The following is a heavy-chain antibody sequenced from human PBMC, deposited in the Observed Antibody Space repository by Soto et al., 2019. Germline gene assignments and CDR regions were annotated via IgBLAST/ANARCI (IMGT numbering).Heavy chain of an antibody. V-gene: IGHV4-61*01. Sequence: PSETLSLTCTVSGGSVSSGSYYWSWIRQPPGKGLEWIGYIYYSGSTNYNPSLKSRVTISVDTSKNQFSLKLSSVTAADTAAYYGARGGGSGAFDIWGQGTMVTVSS. J-gene: IGHJ3*02. CDR1: GGSVSSGSYY. CDR2: IYYSGST. CDR3: ARGGGSGAFDI. D-gene: IGHD3-10*01.